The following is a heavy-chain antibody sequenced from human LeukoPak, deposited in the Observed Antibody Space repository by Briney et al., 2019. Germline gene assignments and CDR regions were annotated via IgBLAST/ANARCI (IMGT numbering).Heavy chain of an antibody. J-gene: IGHJ4*02. CDR3: AKSVARRLRPVYSSGWYFDY. V-gene: IGHV3-30*18. CDR1: GFTFSSYG. Sequence: GGSLRLSCAASGFTFSSYGMHWVRQAPGKGLEWVAVISYDGSNKYYADSVKGRFTISRDNSKNTLYLQMNSLRAEDTAVYYCAKSVARRLRPVYSSGWYFDYGGQGTLVTVSS. D-gene: IGHD6-19*01. CDR2: ISYDGSNK.